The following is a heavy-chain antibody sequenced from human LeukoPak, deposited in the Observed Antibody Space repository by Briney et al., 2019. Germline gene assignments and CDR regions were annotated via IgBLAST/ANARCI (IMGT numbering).Heavy chain of an antibody. J-gene: IGHJ4*02. V-gene: IGHV3-15*01. CDR2: IKSKTDGGTT. Sequence: GGSLRLACAASGFTFSTYWMSWVRQAPGKGLEWVGRIKSKTDGGTTDYAAPVKGRFTISRDDSKNTLYLQMNSLKTEDTAVYYCTTEWYSGYDRDYWGQGTLVTVSS. D-gene: IGHD5-12*01. CDR3: TTEWYSGYDRDY. CDR1: GFTFSTYW.